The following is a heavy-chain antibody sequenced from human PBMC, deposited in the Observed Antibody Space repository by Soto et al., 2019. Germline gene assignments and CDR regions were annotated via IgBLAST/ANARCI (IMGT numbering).Heavy chain of an antibody. V-gene: IGHV3-48*03. CDR2: ISGSSSTI. J-gene: IGHJ5*02. CDR3: AREGGFDWFDP. D-gene: IGHD3-10*01. CDR1: GFTFSDYE. Sequence: EVQLVESGGALVQPGGSLRLSCAASGFTFSDYEMNWVRQAPGKGLEWVSYISGSSSTIYYADSVKGRFTISRDNAKNLLYLHMHSLRVDDTAVYYSAREGGFDWFDPWGQGTLVTVSS.